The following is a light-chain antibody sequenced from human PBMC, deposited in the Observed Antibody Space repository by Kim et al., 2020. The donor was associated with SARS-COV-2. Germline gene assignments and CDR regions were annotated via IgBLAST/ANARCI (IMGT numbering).Light chain of an antibody. CDR1: NLGTKY. V-gene: IGLV3-1*01. Sequence: SYELTQPPSVSVSPGQTASITCSGDNLGTKYVCWYQQKPGQSPVVVIYPDTKRPSGIPARFSASNSGNTATLTISGAQTMDEADYYCQAWDTTSPVVFGGGTKLTVL. CDR2: PDT. CDR3: QAWDTTSPVV. J-gene: IGLJ2*01.